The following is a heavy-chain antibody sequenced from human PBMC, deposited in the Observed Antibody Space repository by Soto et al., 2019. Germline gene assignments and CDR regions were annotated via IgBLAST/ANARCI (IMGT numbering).Heavy chain of an antibody. Sequence: ASVKVSCKASGYTFTSYAMHWVRQAPGQRLEWMGWINAGNGNTKYSQKFQGRVTITRDTSASTAYMELSSLRSEDTAVYYCARAYYYGSGSYYNGAAFDIWGHGTMVTVSS. D-gene: IGHD3-10*01. V-gene: IGHV1-3*01. CDR3: ARAYYYGSGSYYNGAAFDI. CDR2: INAGNGNT. CDR1: GYTFTSYA. J-gene: IGHJ3*02.